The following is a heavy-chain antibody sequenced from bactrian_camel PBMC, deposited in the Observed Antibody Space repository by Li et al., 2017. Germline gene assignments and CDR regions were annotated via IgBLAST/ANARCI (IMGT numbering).Heavy chain of an antibody. CDR2: ANNDGSK. Sequence: DVQLVESGGGSVQAGGSLRLSCTASGFTFHGYYLNWYRQAPGNECELVSRANNDGSKYYSDSVKGRFTISQDNAKDTVYLQMDSLKPEDTAMYYCATDALRNHVGSYYGPHTLSSYGYDHWGQGTQVTVS. CDR1: GFTFHGYY. D-gene: IGHD2*01. CDR3: ATDALRNHVGSYYGPHTLSSYGYDH. V-gene: IGHV3S10*01. J-gene: IGHJ4*01.